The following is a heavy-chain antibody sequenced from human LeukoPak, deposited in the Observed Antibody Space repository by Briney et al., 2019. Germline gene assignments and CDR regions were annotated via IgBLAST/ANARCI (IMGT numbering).Heavy chain of an antibody. V-gene: IGHV1-69*06. J-gene: IGHJ3*01. Sequence: GALVKVSCKASGYTFTSYYMHWVRQAPGQGLEWMGGIIPIFDRPTYAQKFEGRVTITADKSTNTTYMEITSLTSADSAVYYCARDAQWELRAFDVWGRGTMVIVSS. CDR2: IIPIFDRP. CDR1: GYTFTSYY. D-gene: IGHD1-26*01. CDR3: ARDAQWELRAFDV.